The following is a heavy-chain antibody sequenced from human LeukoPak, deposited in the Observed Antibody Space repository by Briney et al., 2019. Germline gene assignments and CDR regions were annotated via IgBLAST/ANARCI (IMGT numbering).Heavy chain of an antibody. CDR3: AKDGDGTYYLGIGAFDI. CDR2: ITGGST. CDR1: GFTFSSYA. V-gene: IGHV3-23*01. D-gene: IGHD3-10*01. J-gene: IGHJ3*02. Sequence: GGSLRLSCAASGFTFSSYAMSWVRQAPGTGLEWVSSITGGSTYYADSVEGRFTISRDNSKNTLYLQMNSLRAEDTAIYYCAKDGDGTYYLGIGAFDIWGQGTMVTVSP.